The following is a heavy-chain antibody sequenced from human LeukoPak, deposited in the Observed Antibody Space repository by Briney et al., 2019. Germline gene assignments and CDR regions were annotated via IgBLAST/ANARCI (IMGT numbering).Heavy chain of an antibody. V-gene: IGHV4-61*01. CDR1: GGSISSSSYY. D-gene: IGHD1-20*01. CDR3: AREGPLYNWNGHYFDY. CDR2: IYYSGST. Sequence: SETLSLTCTVSGGSISSSSYYWSWIRQPPGKGLEWIGYIYYSGSTNYNPSLKSRVTISVDTSKNQFSLKLSSVTAADTAVYYCAREGPLYNWNGHYFDYWGQGTLVTVSS. J-gene: IGHJ4*02.